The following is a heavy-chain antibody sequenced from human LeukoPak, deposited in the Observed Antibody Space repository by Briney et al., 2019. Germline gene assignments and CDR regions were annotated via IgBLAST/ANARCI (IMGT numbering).Heavy chain of an antibody. CDR3: ARGPRIAAAGTGVNY. V-gene: IGHV4-34*01. D-gene: IGHD6-13*01. CDR2: INHSGST. CDR1: GGSSSGYY. Sequence: SETLSLTCAVYGGSSSGYYWSWIRQPPGKGLEWIGEINHSGSTNYNPSLKSRVTISADTSKNLFSLKLSSVTAADTAVYYCARGPRIAAAGTGVNYWGQGTLVTVSS. J-gene: IGHJ4*02.